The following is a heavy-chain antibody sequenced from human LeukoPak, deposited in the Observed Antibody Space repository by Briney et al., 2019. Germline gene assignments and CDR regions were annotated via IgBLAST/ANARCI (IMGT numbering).Heavy chain of an antibody. CDR3: ARDPRGYSYGHDY. Sequence: GGSLRLSCAASGFTFSSYSMNWVRQAPGKGLEWVSSISSSSSYIYYADLVKGRFTISRDNAKNSLYLQMNSLRAEDTAVYYCARDPRGYSYGHDYWGQGTLVTVSS. J-gene: IGHJ4*02. V-gene: IGHV3-21*01. CDR2: ISSSSSYI. CDR1: GFTFSSYS. D-gene: IGHD5-18*01.